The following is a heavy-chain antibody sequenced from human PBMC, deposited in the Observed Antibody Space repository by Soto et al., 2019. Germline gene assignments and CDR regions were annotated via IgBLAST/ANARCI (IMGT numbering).Heavy chain of an antibody. CDR3: ARGHHYGGSTPRVAAFDY. J-gene: IGHJ4*02. D-gene: IGHD2-15*01. V-gene: IGHV3-53*02. CDR2: IYSGGGT. CDR1: GFTVSSDY. Sequence: VQLVETGGGLIQPGGSLRLSCAASGFTVSSDYMSWVRQAPGKGLEWVSVIYSGGGTNYADSVKGRFTISRDHSKNTLYLQMNSLRVDDTAVYYCARGHHYGGSTPRVAAFDYWGQGTLVTVSS.